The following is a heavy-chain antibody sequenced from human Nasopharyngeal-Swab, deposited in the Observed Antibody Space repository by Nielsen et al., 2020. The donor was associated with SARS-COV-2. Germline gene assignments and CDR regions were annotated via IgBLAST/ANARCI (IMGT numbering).Heavy chain of an antibody. Sequence: GESLKISCVGSGFTSVTFGDSWMNWVRQTPGKGLEWAAVISNDGNDKNYADSVKGRFSVSRDNSKNTLYLQMNNLRGEDTALYYCARVNSTWTPHAFHVWGQGTMVTVSS. V-gene: IGHV3-30-3*01. CDR2: ISNDGNDK. J-gene: IGHJ3*01. CDR1: GFTSVTFGDSW. D-gene: IGHD6-13*01. CDR3: ARVNSTWTPHAFHV.